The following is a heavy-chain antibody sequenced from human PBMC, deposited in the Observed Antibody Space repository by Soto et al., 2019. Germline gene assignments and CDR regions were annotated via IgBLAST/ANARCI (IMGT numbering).Heavy chain of an antibody. D-gene: IGHD2-2*01. CDR3: ARQAYCSSFTCNPYDY. Sequence: SETLSLTCTVSGASISSNYWSWIRQPPGKGLEWIGHIHYSGTTKYNPSLKSRVTISVDTSKNQFSLKLSSVTAADTAVYYCARQAYCSSFTCNPYDYWGQGSLVTVSS. J-gene: IGHJ4*02. CDR1: GASISSNY. CDR2: IHYSGTT. V-gene: IGHV4-59*08.